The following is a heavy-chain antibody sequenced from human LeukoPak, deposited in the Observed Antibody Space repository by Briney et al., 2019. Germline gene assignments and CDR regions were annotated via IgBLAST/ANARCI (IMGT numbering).Heavy chain of an antibody. V-gene: IGHV1-8*03. J-gene: IGHJ4*02. D-gene: IGHD6-6*01. CDR1: GGTFSSYA. Sequence: ASVKVSCKASGGTFSSYAISWVRQATGQGLQWMGRMTPSSGSAEYAQRFQGRVTLTRDTASGTAYLELRSLTADDTAIYYCAREGPLFVLDYWGQGTRVAVSS. CDR3: AREGPLFVLDY. CDR2: MTPSSGSA.